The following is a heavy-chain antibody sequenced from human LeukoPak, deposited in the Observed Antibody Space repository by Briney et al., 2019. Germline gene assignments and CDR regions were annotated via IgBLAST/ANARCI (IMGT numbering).Heavy chain of an antibody. J-gene: IGHJ6*02. D-gene: IGHD3-3*01. CDR3: ARDQSESPYYDFWSGYYGYYGMDV. V-gene: IGHV3-21*01. CDR2: ISSGSNYK. Sequence: RPGGSLRLSCAASGFTFSSYSMNWVRQAPGKGLEWVSSISSGSNYKYYADSVKGRITISRDNAKNSLYLQMNSLRAEDTAVYYCARDQSESPYYDFWSGYYGYYGMDVWGQGTTVTVSS. CDR1: GFTFSSYS.